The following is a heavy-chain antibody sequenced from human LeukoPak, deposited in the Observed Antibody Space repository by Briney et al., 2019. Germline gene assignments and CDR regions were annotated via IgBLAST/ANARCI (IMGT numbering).Heavy chain of an antibody. J-gene: IGHJ4*02. Sequence: GGSLRLSCAASGFTFSNYGMHWVRQAPGKGLEWVAVISYDGSKQYYADSVKGRFTISRDNSKNTLYLLMNSLRADDTAVYYCARDRSVTTYFGYWGQGTLVTVSS. CDR1: GFTFSNYG. CDR3: ARDRSVTTYFGY. V-gene: IGHV3-30*03. CDR2: ISYDGSKQ. D-gene: IGHD4-17*01.